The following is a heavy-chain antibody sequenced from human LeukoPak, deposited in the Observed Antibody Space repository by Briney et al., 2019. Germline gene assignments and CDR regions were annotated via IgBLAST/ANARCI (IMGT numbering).Heavy chain of an antibody. CDR3: ASTVTTPYNWFDP. CDR1: GGTFSSYA. D-gene: IGHD4-17*01. CDR2: IIPILGIA. J-gene: IGHJ5*02. V-gene: IGHV1-69*04. Sequence: ASVTVSCKASGGTFSSYAISWVRQAPGQGLKWMGRIIPILGIANYAQKFQGRVTITADKSTSTAYMELSSLRSEDTAVYYCASTVTTPYNWFDPWGQGTLVTVSS.